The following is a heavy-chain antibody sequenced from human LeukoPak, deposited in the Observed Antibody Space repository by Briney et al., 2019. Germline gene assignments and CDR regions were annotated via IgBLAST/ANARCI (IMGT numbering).Heavy chain of an antibody. V-gene: IGHV3-23*01. CDR2: ISGSGGST. D-gene: IGHD3-9*01. CDR1: GFTFSSYA. J-gene: IGHJ6*02. Sequence: GGSLRLSCAASGFTFSSYAMSWVRQAPGKGLEWVSAISGSGGSTYYADSVKGRFTISRDNSKNTLYLQMNSLRAEDTAVYYCAKHQLNDVLRYFDWSYGMDVWGQGTTVTVSS. CDR3: AKHQLNDVLRYFDWSYGMDV.